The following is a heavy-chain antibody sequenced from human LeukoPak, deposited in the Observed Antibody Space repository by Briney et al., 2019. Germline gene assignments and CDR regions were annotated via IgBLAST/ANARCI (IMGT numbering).Heavy chain of an antibody. V-gene: IGHV4-59*08. J-gene: IGHJ4*02. CDR3: ARGGTMTTVPL. Sequence: SETLSLTCTVSGGSFSSYYWSWIRQPPGKGLEWIGYMYYSGSSGSTNYNPSLTSRVTITVDTSKNQFSLKLSSVTAADTAVYYCARGGTMTTVPLWGQGTLVTVSS. D-gene: IGHD4-17*01. CDR1: GGSFSSYY. CDR2: MYYSGSSGST.